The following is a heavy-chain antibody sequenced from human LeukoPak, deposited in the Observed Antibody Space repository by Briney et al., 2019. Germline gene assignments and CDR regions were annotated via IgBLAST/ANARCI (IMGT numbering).Heavy chain of an antibody. D-gene: IGHD2-15*01. V-gene: IGHV4-39*07. CDR2: IYYSGNT. CDR1: GGSIRSTTYY. CDR3: ARAPHFFDATGSRYYFDY. Sequence: SETLSLTCSVPGGSIRSTTYYWGWIRQPPGKRLEWIASIYYSGNTYYSPSLMSRVTISVDTSKNQFSLNLRSVTAADTAVYYCARAPHFFDATGSRYYFDYWGQGALVTVSS. J-gene: IGHJ4*02.